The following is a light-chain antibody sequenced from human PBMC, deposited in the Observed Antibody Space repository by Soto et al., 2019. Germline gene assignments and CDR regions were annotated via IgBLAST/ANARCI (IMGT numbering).Light chain of an antibody. J-gene: IGLJ2*01. CDR3: CSYAGSSTVV. CDR1: SSGVGSYNL. V-gene: IGLV2-23*01. CDR2: EGS. Sequence: QSALTQPASVSRSPGQSITISCTGTSSGVGSYNLVSWYQQHPGKATKLMIYEGSKRPSGVSNRFSGSKSGNTASLTISGLQAEDEADYYCCSYAGSSTVVFGGGTKLTVL.